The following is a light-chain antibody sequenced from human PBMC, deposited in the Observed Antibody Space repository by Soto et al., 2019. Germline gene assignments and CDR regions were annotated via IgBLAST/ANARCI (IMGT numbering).Light chain of an antibody. CDR3: QQYGSSPWT. CDR2: GAS. J-gene: IGKJ1*01. Sequence: PGTVSLSPGERATLSCRASQTVTSSFLAWYQQKPGQSPRLLISGASSRATGIPDRFSGSGSGTDFTLTISRLEPEDFAVYYCQQYGSSPWTFGQGTKVDIK. CDR1: QTVTSSF. V-gene: IGKV3-20*01.